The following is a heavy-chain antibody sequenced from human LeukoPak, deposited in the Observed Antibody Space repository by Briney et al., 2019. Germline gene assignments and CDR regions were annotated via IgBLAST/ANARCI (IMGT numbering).Heavy chain of an antibody. D-gene: IGHD1-26*01. J-gene: IGHJ6*03. V-gene: IGHV4-39*01. CDR1: GGSISSSSYY. CDR2: IHYSGST. CDR3: AAIVGATYYYYYYMDV. Sequence: SETLSLTCTVSGGSISSSSYYWGWIRQPPGKGLEWIGSIHYSGSTYYNPSLKSRVTISVDTSKNQFSLKLSSVTAADTAVYYCAAIVGATYYYYYYMDVWGKGTTVTVSS.